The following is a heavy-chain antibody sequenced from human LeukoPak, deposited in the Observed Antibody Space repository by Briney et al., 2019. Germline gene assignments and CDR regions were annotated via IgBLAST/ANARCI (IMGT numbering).Heavy chain of an antibody. Sequence: PSETLSLTCTVSGGSISSYYWSWIRQPPGKGLEWIGYIYYSGSTNYNPSLKSRVTISVDTSKNQFSLKLSSVTAADTAVYYCARYAYGSGDDYWGQGTLVTVSS. D-gene: IGHD6-19*01. CDR2: IYYSGST. J-gene: IGHJ4*02. CDR1: GGSISSYY. V-gene: IGHV4-59*01. CDR3: ARYAYGSGDDY.